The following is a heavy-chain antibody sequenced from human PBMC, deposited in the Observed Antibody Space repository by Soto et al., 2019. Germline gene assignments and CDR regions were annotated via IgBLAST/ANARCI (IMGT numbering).Heavy chain of an antibody. Sequence: ASVKVSCKASGYTFTSYDINWVRQATGQGLEWMGWMNPNSGNTGYAQKFQGRVTMTRNTSISTAYMELSSLRSEDTAVYYCAIEVSSSWYVALDWFDPWGQGTLVTVSS. D-gene: IGHD6-13*01. J-gene: IGHJ5*02. CDR2: MNPNSGNT. V-gene: IGHV1-8*01. CDR1: GYTFTSYD. CDR3: AIEVSSSWYVALDWFDP.